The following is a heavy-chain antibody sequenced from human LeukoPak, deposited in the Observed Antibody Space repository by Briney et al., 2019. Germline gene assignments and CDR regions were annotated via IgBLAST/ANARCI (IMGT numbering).Heavy chain of an antibody. CDR2: INAGNGDT. CDR3: ARGYCSSTSCQYYFDY. V-gene: IGHV1-3*01. J-gene: IGHJ4*02. CDR1: GYTFTNYA. Sequence: ASVKVSCKASGYTFTNYALHWVRQAPGQRVEWMGWINAGNGDTKYSQKFQGRVTITRDTSANTAYMELSSLRSEDTAVYHCARGYCSSTSCQYYFDYWGQETLVTVSS. D-gene: IGHD2-2*01.